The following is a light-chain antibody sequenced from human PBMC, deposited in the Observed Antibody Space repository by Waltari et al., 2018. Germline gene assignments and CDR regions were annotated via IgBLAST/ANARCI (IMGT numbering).Light chain of an antibody. CDR1: TSDLGGYNY. V-gene: IGLV2-14*01. Sequence: QSALTQPASVSGSPGQSITISCTGTTSDLGGYNYVSWYQQHPGKAPKLMVYDVSSRPSGVSNRVSGSKSGNTASLIISGLQAEDEADYYCSSFTSSSTWVFGGGTKLTVL. CDR3: SSFTSSSTWV. CDR2: DVS. J-gene: IGLJ3*02.